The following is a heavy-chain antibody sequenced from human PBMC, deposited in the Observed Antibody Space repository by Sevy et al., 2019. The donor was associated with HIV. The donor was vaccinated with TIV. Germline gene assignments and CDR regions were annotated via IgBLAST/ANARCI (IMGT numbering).Heavy chain of an antibody. CDR2: IGSSNSYI. Sequence: GGSLRLSCAASGFCFSSYSVSWVRQAPGKGLEWVASIGSSNSYIYYADSVKGRFTISRDNAKNSLFLHMNTLRAEDTAVYYCARSYSSSWYILYYFEYWGQRTPVTVSS. D-gene: IGHD6-13*01. CDR1: GFCFSSYS. CDR3: ARSYSSSWYILYYFEY. V-gene: IGHV3-21*01. J-gene: IGHJ4*02.